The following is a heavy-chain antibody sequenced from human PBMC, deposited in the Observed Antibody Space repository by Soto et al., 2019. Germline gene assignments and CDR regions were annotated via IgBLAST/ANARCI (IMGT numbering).Heavy chain of an antibody. CDR1: GFTFSSYG. CDR2: ISYDGSNK. Sequence: QVQLVESGGGVVQPGRSLRLSCAASGFTFSSYGMHWVRQAPGKGLEWVAVISYDGSNKYYADSVKGRFTISRDNSKNTLYLQMNSLRAEDTAVYYCAKDFLGWELPGDWGQGTLVTVSS. CDR3: AKDFLGWELPGD. D-gene: IGHD1-26*01. J-gene: IGHJ4*02. V-gene: IGHV3-30*18.